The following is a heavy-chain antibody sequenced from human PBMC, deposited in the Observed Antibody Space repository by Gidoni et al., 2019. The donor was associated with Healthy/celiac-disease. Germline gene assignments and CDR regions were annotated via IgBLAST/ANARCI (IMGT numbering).Heavy chain of an antibody. CDR3: ARHVSEDADAFDI. CDR2: IYYSGST. J-gene: IGHJ3*02. Sequence: QLQLQESGPGLVKPSETLSPTCTVSGGSISSSSYYWGWIRQPPGKGLEWIGSIYYSGSTYYNPSLKSRVTISVDTSKNQFSLKLSSVTAADTAVYYCARHVSEDADAFDIWGQGTMVTVSS. CDR1: GGSISSSSYY. V-gene: IGHV4-39*01. D-gene: IGHD2-8*01.